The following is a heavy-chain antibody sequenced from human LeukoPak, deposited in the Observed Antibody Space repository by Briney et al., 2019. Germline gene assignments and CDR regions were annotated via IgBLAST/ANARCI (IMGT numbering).Heavy chain of an antibody. CDR3: ARDSPYDTRGYYFDY. Sequence: ASVKVSCKTSGYTFTSYYTHCVRQAPGQGLEWVGIINPRGGSTRYEQQFQGRVTMTRDMSTSTVYMELSSLRTEDTAVFYCARDSPYDTRGYYFDYWGQGTLVTVYS. V-gene: IGHV1-46*01. CDR2: INPRGGST. D-gene: IGHD3-22*01. CDR1: GYTFTSYY. J-gene: IGHJ4*02.